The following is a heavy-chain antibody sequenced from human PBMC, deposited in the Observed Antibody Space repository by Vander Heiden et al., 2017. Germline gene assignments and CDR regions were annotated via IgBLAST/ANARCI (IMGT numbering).Heavy chain of an antibody. J-gene: IGHJ4*02. D-gene: IGHD1-1*01. CDR2: VKSKIDGGTT. Sequence: VGRVKSKIDGGTTDYAAPVKGRFTISRDDSKNALTLQMNSLNSEDAAVYYCAADVAEPLAQIDYWGRRIVVTVSS. CDR3: AADVAEPLAQIDY. V-gene: IGHV3-15*01.